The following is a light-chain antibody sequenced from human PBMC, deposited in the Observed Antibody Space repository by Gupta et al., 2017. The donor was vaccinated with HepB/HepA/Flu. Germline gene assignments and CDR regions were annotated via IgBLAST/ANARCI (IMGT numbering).Light chain of an antibody. J-gene: IGKJ4*01. CDR2: EVS. Sequence: MPQLPVSLSGPPGQPASMSCKSSQSLLHTDGNTYLYGCLQKTGKPPPLLIYEVSNRFYGVPDRFIGSGSETEYTSKISRVEPADDGTDYCMQRFEFPPLTFGDGTRVEIK. V-gene: IGKV2D-29*01. CDR3: MQRFEFPPLT. CDR1: QSLLHTDGNTY.